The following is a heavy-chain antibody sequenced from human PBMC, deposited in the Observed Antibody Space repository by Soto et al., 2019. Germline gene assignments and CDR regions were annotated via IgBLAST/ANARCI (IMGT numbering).Heavy chain of an antibody. Sequence: SVKVSCKASGDTFTKLGFTWVRQAPGQGLEWVGQFIPSFGTAKYAPKFQGRVTIAADESTNIASMELTSLRTEDTAIYYCAAGYSRRYSRFDFWGHGTQVTVSS. V-gene: IGHV1-69*13. CDR1: GDTFTKLG. D-gene: IGHD1-26*01. CDR3: AAGYSRRYSRFDF. CDR2: FIPSFGTA. J-gene: IGHJ4*01.